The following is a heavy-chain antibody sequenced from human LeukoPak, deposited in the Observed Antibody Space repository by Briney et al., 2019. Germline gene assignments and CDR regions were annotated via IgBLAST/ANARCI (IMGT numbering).Heavy chain of an antibody. Sequence: GGSLRLSCAASGFTLSLYGLHWVRQAPGEGLEWVAFTSYDGNYKDYADSVRGCITISRDNSKNTLYLQMSSLRPEDTAVYYCARERTQYGSGSYYSPFDTWGQGTLVTVSS. CDR3: ARERTQYGSGSYYSPFDT. D-gene: IGHD3-10*01. J-gene: IGHJ4*02. CDR1: GFTLSLYG. CDR2: TSYDGNYK. V-gene: IGHV3-30-3*01.